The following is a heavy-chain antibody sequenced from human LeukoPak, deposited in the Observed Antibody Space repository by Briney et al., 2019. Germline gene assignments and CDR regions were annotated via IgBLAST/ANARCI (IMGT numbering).Heavy chain of an antibody. V-gene: IGHV3-23*01. CDR1: GFSFSSYW. D-gene: IGHD3-22*01. J-gene: IGHJ4*02. Sequence: GGSLRLSCAASGFSFSSYWISWVRQAPGKGLQWVSSITSSGDGTYYADSVKGRFTISRDNSENMLYLQMNSLRVEDTAVYFCAKDRPNYYGSNGHYYRRDGDYWGQGTLVTVSS. CDR2: ITSSGDGT. CDR3: AKDRPNYYGSNGHYYRRDGDY.